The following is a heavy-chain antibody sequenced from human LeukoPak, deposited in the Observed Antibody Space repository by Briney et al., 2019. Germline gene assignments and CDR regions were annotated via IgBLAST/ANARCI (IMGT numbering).Heavy chain of an antibody. D-gene: IGHD6-19*01. CDR1: GGTFSSYA. J-gene: IGHJ4*02. V-gene: IGHV1-69*13. CDR2: IIPIFGTA. Sequence: SVKVSCKASGGTFSSYAISWVRQAPGQGLEWMGGIIPIFGTANYAQKFQGRVTITADESTSTAYMELSSLRSEDTAVYYCARGPPSSGWYYRGHYFDYWGQGTLVTVSS. CDR3: ARGPPSSGWYYRGHYFDY.